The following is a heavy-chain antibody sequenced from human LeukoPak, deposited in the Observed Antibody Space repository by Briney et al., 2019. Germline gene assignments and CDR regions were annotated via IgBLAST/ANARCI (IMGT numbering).Heavy chain of an antibody. V-gene: IGHV3-23*01. CDR3: AKDLRYSGSYRSGNY. CDR2: IIGSGTST. J-gene: IGHJ4*02. CDR1: GFTFSSYD. D-gene: IGHD1-26*01. Sequence: GSLRLSCAASGFTFSSYDMSWVRQAPGKGLEWVSAIIGSGTSTYYADSVKGRFTISRDNSKNQVYLQLNSLRAEDTAVYYCAKDLRYSGSYRSGNYCGQGTLVTVSS.